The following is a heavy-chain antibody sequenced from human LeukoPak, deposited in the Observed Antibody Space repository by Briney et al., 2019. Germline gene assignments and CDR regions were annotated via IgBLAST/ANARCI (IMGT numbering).Heavy chain of an antibody. J-gene: IGHJ4*02. D-gene: IGHD6-19*01. V-gene: IGHV3-23*01. CDR3: AKGRSSGWYALFDY. Sequence: GGSLRLSCAASGFTFSSYAMSWVRQAPGKGLEWVSAISGNGGSTYYADSVKGRFTISRDNSKNTLYLQMNSLRAEGTAVCYCAKGRSSGWYALFDYWGQGTLVTVSS. CDR1: GFTFSSYA. CDR2: ISGNGGST.